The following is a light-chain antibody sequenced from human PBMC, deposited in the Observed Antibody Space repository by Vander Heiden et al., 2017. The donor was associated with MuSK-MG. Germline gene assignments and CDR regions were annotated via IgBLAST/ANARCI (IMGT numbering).Light chain of an antibody. CDR3: QSYDSSLSVV. Sequence: QSVLTQPPSVSGAPGQRVTISCTGSSSNIGAGYDVHWYQQLPATAPKLLIYGNSKRPSGVPDRFSGSKSGTSASLAITGLQAEDEAYYYCQSYDSSLSVVFGGGTKLTVL. CDR1: SSNIGAGYD. V-gene: IGLV1-40*01. J-gene: IGLJ2*01. CDR2: GNS.